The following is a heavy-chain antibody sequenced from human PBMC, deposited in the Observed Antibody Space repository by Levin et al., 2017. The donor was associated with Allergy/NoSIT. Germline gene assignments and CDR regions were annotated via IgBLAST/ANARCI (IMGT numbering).Heavy chain of an antibody. CDR2: IYYSGST. Sequence: SETLSLTCTVSGGSISSYYWSWIRQPPGKGLEWIGYIYYSGSTNYNPSLKSRVTISVDTSKNQFSLKLSSVTAADTAVYYCARVWGGDAFDIWGQGTMVTVSS. CDR1: GGSISSYY. V-gene: IGHV4-59*01. J-gene: IGHJ3*02. CDR3: ARVWGGDAFDI. D-gene: IGHD7-27*01.